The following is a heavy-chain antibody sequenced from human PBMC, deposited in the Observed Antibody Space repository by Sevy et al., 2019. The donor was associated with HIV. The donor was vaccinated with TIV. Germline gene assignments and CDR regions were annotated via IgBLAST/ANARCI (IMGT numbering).Heavy chain of an antibody. CDR1: GFTFSSYA. J-gene: IGHJ4*01. CDR2: ISYDGSNK. D-gene: IGHD3-3*01. V-gene: IGHV3-30*04. CDR3: ARGVEGITIHIDY. Sequence: GGSLRLSCAASGFTFSSYAMHWVRQAPGKGLEWVAVISYDGSNKYYADSVKGRFTISRDNSKNTLYLQMNSLRAEDTAVYYCARGVEGITIHIDYWGQEPWSPSPQ.